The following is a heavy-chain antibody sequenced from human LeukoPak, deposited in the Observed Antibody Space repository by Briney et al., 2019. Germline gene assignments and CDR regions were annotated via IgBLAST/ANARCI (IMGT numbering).Heavy chain of an antibody. CDR2: MRVDGTAI. V-gene: IGHV3-7*04. Sequence: GWSLRLSCAASGFTFTNDFMTWVRQAPGKGLEWVANMRVDGTAIHYADSVKGRFTISSDNARNSLYLQMNTLRADDAAVYYCARGRGWTYDSWGRGTLVTVSS. CDR1: GFTFTNDF. D-gene: IGHD6-19*01. CDR3: ARGRGWTYDS. J-gene: IGHJ4*02.